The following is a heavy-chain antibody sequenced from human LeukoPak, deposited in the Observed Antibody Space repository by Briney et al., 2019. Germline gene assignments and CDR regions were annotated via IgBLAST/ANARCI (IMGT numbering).Heavy chain of an antibody. CDR2: IYYSGST. CDR1: GGSISSGGYY. J-gene: IGHJ5*02. D-gene: IGHD6-19*01. V-gene: IGHV4-31*03. CDR3: ARDLGHSSGWYVMPGWFDP. Sequence: SETLSLTCTVSGGSISSGGYYWSWIRQHPGKGLEWIGYIYYSGSTYYNPSLKSRVTISVDTSKNQFSLKLSSVTAADTAVYYCARDLGHSSGWYVMPGWFDPWGQGTLVTVSS.